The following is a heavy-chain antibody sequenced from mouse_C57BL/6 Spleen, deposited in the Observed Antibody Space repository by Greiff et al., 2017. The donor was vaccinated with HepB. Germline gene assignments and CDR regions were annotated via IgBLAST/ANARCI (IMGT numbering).Heavy chain of an antibody. CDR3: GRHHSASYALDY. CDR2: ISNGGGST. J-gene: IGHJ4*01. V-gene: IGHV5-12*01. CDR1: GFTFSDYY. D-gene: IGHD6-1*01. Sequence: EVQVVESGGGLVQPGGSLKLSCAASGFTFSDYYMYWVRQTPEKRLEWVAYISNGGGSTYYPDTVKGRFTISRDNAKNTLYLQMSRLTSEDTAMYYCGRHHSASYALDYWGQGTSVTGSS.